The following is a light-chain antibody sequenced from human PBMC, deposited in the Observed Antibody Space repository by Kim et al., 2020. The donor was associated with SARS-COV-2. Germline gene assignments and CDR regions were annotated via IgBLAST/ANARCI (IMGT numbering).Light chain of an antibody. V-gene: IGLV3-19*01. J-gene: IGLJ3*02. Sequence: AWGQTVRITCQGHSLRSYYASWYQQKPGQAPVLVIYGKNNRPSGIPDRFSGSSSGNTASLTITGAQAEDEADYYCNSRDSSGNHWVFGGGTQLTVL. CDR3: NSRDSSGNHWV. CDR2: GKN. CDR1: SLRSYY.